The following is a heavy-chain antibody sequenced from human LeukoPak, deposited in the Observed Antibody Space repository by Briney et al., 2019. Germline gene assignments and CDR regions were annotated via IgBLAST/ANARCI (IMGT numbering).Heavy chain of an antibody. CDR3: NNREF. CDR1: GFTFTNAW. CDR2: IKSKTDGETT. V-gene: IGHV3-15*01. J-gene: IGHJ4*02. D-gene: IGHD3-10*01. Sequence: GGSLRLSCVDSGFTFTNAWMSWVRQAPGKGLEWIGRIKSKTDGETTNYAEPVRGRFTISRDDSKNTLYLQMNSLKTEDTAVYYCNNREFWGQGTLVTVSS.